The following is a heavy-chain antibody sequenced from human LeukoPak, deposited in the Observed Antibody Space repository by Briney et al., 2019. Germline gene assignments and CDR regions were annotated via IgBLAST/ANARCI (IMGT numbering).Heavy chain of an antibody. V-gene: IGHV7-4-1*02. CDR2: INTNTGNP. D-gene: IGHD3-22*01. J-gene: IGHJ5*02. Sequence: ASVEVSCKASGYTFTSYAMNWVRQAPGQGLEWMGWINTNTGNPTYAQGFTGRFVFSLDTSVSTAYLQISGLKAEDTAVYYCARDPYYYDSSGFNWFDPWGQGTLVTVSS. CDR1: GYTFTSYA. CDR3: ARDPYYYDSSGFNWFDP.